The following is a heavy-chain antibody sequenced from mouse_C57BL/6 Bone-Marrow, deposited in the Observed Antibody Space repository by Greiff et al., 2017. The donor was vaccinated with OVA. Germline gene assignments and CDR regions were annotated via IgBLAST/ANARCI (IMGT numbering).Heavy chain of an antibody. V-gene: IGHV5-4*03. CDR1: GFTFSSYA. CDR2: ISDGGSYT. D-gene: IGHD2-4*01. J-gene: IGHJ1*03. CDR3: ARAYDYDDFYWYFDV. Sequence: EVKLQESGGGLVKPGGSLKLSCAASGFTFSSYAMSWVRQTPEKRLEWVATISDGGSYTYYPDNVKGRFTISRDNAKNNLYLQMSHLKSEDTAMYYCARAYDYDDFYWYFDVWGTGTTVTVSS.